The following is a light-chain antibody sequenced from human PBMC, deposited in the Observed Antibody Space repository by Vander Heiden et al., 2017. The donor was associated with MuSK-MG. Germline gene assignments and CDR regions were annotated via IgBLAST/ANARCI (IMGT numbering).Light chain of an antibody. CDR1: QSISSY. Sequence: DIQMTQSPSSLSASVGDRVTITCRSSQSISSYLNWYQQKPGKAPKLLIYAASSLQSGVPSRFSGSGSGTDFTLTISSLQPEDFATYYCHQNYSTLSSTFGQGTKLEIK. CDR3: HQNYSTLSST. CDR2: AAS. V-gene: IGKV1-39*01. J-gene: IGKJ2*02.